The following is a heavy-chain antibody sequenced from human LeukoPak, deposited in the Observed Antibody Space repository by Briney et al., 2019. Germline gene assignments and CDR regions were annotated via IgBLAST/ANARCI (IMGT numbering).Heavy chain of an antibody. CDR1: GGSMSSTKW. Sequence: NPSGTLSLTCAVSGGSMSSTKWWSWVRQPPGKGLEWIGEIYHSGSTNYNPYLKSRITISVDRSKTQVSLNLSSVTAADTAVYYCATSTVMNEYCFAYWDQGTLVTVSS. CDR3: ATSTVMNEYCFAY. J-gene: IGHJ4*02. CDR2: IYHSGST. V-gene: IGHV4-4*02. D-gene: IGHD4-17*01.